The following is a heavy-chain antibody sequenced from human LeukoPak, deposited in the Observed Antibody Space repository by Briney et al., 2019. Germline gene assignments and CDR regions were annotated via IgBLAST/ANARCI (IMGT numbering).Heavy chain of an antibody. D-gene: IGHD5-24*01. V-gene: IGHV3-21*01. CDR1: GFTFSSYS. Sequence: GGSLRLSCAASGFTFSSYSMNWVRPAPGKGLEWVSSISSSSSYIYYADSVKGRFTISRDNAKNSLYLQMNSLRAEDTAVYYCVRDMRDGYNPYIDYWGQGTLVTVSS. CDR3: VRDMRDGYNPYIDY. CDR2: ISSSSSYI. J-gene: IGHJ4*02.